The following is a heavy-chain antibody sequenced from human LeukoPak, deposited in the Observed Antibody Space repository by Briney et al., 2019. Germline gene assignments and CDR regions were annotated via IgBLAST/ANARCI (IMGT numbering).Heavy chain of an antibody. CDR3: ARDKRDFDYYMEV. CDR2: ISSSSSYI. Sequence: AGGSLRLSCAASGFTFSSYSMNWVRQAPGKGLEWVSYISSSSSYIYYADSVKGRLTISRDNAKNSLYLQMNSLRAEDTAVYYCARDKRDFDYYMEVWGKGTTVTISS. J-gene: IGHJ6*03. D-gene: IGHD3/OR15-3a*01. V-gene: IGHV3-21*01. CDR1: GFTFSSYS.